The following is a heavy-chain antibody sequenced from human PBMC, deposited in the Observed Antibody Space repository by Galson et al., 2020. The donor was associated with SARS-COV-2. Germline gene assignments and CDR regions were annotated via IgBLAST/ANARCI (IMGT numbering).Heavy chain of an antibody. CDR3: ARGGIYEGYAFDI. J-gene: IGHJ3*02. CDR1: GGTYSNSA. Sequence: LVKVSCKAFGGTYSNSAMTWVRQAPGQGLEWMGGIVPMFGSTHYAQKFEGRVTVTADEYKSTAYMELKSLTSEDTAVYFCARGGIYEGYAFDIWGQGTLVTVSS. D-gene: IGHD2-21*01. V-gene: IGHV1-69*13. CDR2: IVPMFGST.